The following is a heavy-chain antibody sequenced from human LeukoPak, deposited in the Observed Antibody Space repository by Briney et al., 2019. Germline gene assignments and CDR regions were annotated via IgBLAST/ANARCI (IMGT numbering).Heavy chain of an antibody. V-gene: IGHV3-23*01. J-gene: IGHJ4*02. CDR1: GFTFSNYG. CDR2: ISGSGGST. D-gene: IGHD3-10*01. Sequence: GGSLRLSCAASGFTFSNYGMSWVRQAPGKGLEWVSGISGSGGSTYYADSVKGRFTISRDNAKNTVFLQMSSLRAEDTALYYCARKSASGNYPLDYWGQGTLVTVSS. CDR3: ARKSASGNYPLDY.